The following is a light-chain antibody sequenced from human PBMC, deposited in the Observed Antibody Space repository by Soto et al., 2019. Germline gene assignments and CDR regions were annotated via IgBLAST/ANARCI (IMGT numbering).Light chain of an antibody. Sequence: DIQMTQSPSTLSASVGDRVTITCRASQSISSWLAWYQQKPGKAPKLLIYDASSLESGVPSRFSGSGSGTEFTPTISSLQPDDFATYYCQQYNSYPMTFGRGTKVDIK. V-gene: IGKV1-5*01. CDR1: QSISSW. CDR3: QQYNSYPMT. J-gene: IGKJ1*01. CDR2: DAS.